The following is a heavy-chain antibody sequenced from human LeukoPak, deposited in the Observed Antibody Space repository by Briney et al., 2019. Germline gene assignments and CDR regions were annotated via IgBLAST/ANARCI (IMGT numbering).Heavy chain of an antibody. D-gene: IGHD6-6*01. CDR2: ISGSGGST. Sequence: PGGSLRLSCAASGFTFSSYAMSWVRQAPGKGLEWVSAISGSGGSTYYADSVKGRFTISRDNSKNTLYLQMNSLRAKDTAVYYCAQMRGIAARPFFGYWGQGTLVTVSS. J-gene: IGHJ4*02. CDR1: GFTFSSYA. CDR3: AQMRGIAARPFFGY. V-gene: IGHV3-23*01.